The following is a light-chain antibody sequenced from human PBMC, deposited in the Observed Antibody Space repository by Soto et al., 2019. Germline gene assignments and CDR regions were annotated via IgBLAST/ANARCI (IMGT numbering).Light chain of an antibody. CDR2: VEGSGNY. Sequence: QSVLTQSSSASASLGSSVRLTCTLSSGPTNYSIAWHQQRPGKAPQYLMRVEGSGNYNKVSGVPDRFSGSSSGADRYLTISNLQFEDEADYYCETWDTLAQRVFGGGTKVTVL. J-gene: IGLJ2*01. CDR3: ETWDTLAQRV. CDR1: SGPTNYS. V-gene: IGLV4-60*02.